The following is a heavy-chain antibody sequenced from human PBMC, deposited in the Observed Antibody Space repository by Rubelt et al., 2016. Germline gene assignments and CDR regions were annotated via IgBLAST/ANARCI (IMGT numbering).Heavy chain of an antibody. CDR2: IKQDGSEK. J-gene: IGHJ4*02. CDR3: ARKRVAAAGIEDY. V-gene: IGHV3-7*01. D-gene: IGHD6-13*01. Sequence: GLEWVANIKQDGSEKYYVDSVKGRFTISRDNAKNSLYLQINSLRAEDTAMYYCARKRVAAAGIEDYWGQGTLVTVSS.